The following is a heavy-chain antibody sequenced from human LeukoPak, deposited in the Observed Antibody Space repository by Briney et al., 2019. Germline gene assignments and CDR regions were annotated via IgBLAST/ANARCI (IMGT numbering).Heavy chain of an antibody. CDR2: IYSGGST. V-gene: IGHV3-66*02. D-gene: IGHD6-19*01. CDR1: GFTVSSNY. CDR3: AATPGIAVFDY. J-gene: IGHJ4*02. Sequence: GGSLRLSCAASGFTVSSNYMSWVRQAPGKGLEWVSVIYSGGSTYYADYVKGRFTISRDNSKNTLYLQMNSLRAEDTAVYYCAATPGIAVFDYWGQGTLVTVSS.